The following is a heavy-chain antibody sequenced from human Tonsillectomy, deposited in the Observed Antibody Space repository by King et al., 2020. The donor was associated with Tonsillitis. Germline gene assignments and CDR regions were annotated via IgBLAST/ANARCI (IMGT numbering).Heavy chain of an antibody. Sequence: VQLVESGGGVVQPGRSLRLSCAASGFTFSSYGMHWVRQAPGKGLEWVAVISYDGSNKYYADSVKGRFTISRDNSKNTLYLQMNSLRAEDTAVYYCAKAQNRGWYELKDVWGKGTTVTVSS. D-gene: IGHD6-19*01. CDR3: AKAQNRGWYELKDV. CDR1: GFTFSSYG. J-gene: IGHJ6*04. CDR2: ISYDGSNK. V-gene: IGHV3-30*18.